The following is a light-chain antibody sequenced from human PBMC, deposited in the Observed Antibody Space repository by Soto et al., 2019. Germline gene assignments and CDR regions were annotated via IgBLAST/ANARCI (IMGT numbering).Light chain of an antibody. CDR3: HQYTNYRST. Sequence: ERRTIXKLASQSIRYWLAWFQQKPVKAPRLLIYEASRLESGVPSRISGSGSGTEFPLTICSLQPDAFPTYYSHQYTNYRSTSGQGTKVDIK. CDR2: EAS. V-gene: IGKV1-5*03. J-gene: IGKJ1*01. CDR1: QSIRYW.